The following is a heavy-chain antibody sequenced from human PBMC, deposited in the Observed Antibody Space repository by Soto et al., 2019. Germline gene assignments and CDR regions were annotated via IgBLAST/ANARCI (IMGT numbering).Heavy chain of an antibody. V-gene: IGHV4-59*12. CDR3: AREIAAAGTFWFDP. CDR1: GGSISSYY. J-gene: IGHJ5*02. D-gene: IGHD6-13*01. CDR2: IYYSGST. Sequence: SETLSLTCTVSGGSISSYYWSWIRQPPGKGLEWIGYIYYSGSTNYNPSLKSRVTISVDTSKNQFSLKLSSVTAADTAVYYCAREIAAAGTFWFDPWGQGTLVTVSS.